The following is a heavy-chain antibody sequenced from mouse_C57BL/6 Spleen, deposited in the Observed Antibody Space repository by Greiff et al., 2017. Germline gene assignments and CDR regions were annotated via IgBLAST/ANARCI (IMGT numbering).Heavy chain of an antibody. J-gene: IGHJ4*01. V-gene: IGHV10-1*01. CDR1: GFSFNTYA. CDR3: VREWYAMYY. CDR2: IRSKSNNYAT. Sequence: EVQLVESGGGLVQPKGSLKLSCAASGFSFNTYAMNWVRQAPGKGLEWVARIRSKSNNYATYYADSVKDRFTISRDDSESMLYLQMNNVRTEDTAMYYCVREWYAMYYWGQGTSVTVSS.